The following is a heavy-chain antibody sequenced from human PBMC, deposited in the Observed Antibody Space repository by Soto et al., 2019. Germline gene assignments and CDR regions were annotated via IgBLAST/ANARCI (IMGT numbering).Heavy chain of an antibody. D-gene: IGHD3-3*01. J-gene: IGHJ3*02. V-gene: IGHV5-51*01. CDR2: IYPGDSDT. CDR1: GYSFTSYW. Sequence: GESLKISCKGSGYSFTSYWIGWVRQMPGKGLEWMGIIYPGDSDTRYSPSFQGQVTISADKSISTAYLQWSSLKASDTATYYCARVLRFLEWLPYDAFDIWGQGTMVTVSS. CDR3: ARVLRFLEWLPYDAFDI.